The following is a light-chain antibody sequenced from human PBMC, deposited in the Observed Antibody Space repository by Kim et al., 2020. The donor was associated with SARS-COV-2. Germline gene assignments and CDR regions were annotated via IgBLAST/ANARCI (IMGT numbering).Light chain of an antibody. J-gene: IGKJ1*01. Sequence: SASVGDRVTITCRASQSIDIWLAWYQQVPEKAPKLLIYQASSLKSDVPSRFSGSGSGTEFTLTISSLQPDDFAAYYCQQYRSHWTFGQGTKVDIK. CDR1: QSIDIW. CDR3: QQYRSHWT. CDR2: QAS. V-gene: IGKV1-5*03.